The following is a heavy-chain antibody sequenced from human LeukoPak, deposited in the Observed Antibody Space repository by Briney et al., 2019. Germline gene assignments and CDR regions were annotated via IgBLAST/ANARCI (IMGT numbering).Heavy chain of an antibody. CDR3: AKDGHCPDSICPTNIAVAGYVDS. V-gene: IGHV3-23*01. J-gene: IGHJ4*02. Sequence: GGSLRLSCAASGFTFSIYTMNWVRQAPGKGLEWVSIINYNGRNTYYADSVKGPFTTSRDKSNNMVYLQMNRLRDEDTAIYYCAKDGHCPDSICPTNIAVAGYVDSWGQGTLVTVSS. CDR2: INYNGRNT. CDR1: GFTFSIYT. D-gene: IGHD6-19*01.